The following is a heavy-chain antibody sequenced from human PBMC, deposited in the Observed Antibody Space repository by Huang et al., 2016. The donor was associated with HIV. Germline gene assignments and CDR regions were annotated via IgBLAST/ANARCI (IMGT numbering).Heavy chain of an antibody. V-gene: IGHV1-46*01. CDR2: IDPSGGRT. D-gene: IGHD3-22*01. CDR3: ARVGNYADY. Sequence: QVQLVQSGAAVKKPGASVKVSWKASGYTLTTYFIHWVRQAPGQGPEWMGRIDPSGGRTVYSQKFQGRITITRDTSTSTVYLELSSLRSDDTACYYCARVGNYADYWGQGTLVTVSS. CDR1: GYTLTTYF. J-gene: IGHJ4*02.